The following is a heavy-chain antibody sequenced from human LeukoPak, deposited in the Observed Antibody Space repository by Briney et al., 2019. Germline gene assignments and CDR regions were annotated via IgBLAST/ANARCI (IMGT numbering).Heavy chain of an antibody. CDR2: INHSGST. D-gene: IGHD3-22*01. J-gene: IGHJ6*02. CDR1: GGSFSGYY. CDR3: ARDKPITMIVVRESYGMDV. Sequence: PSETLSLTCAVYGGSFSGYYWSWIRQPPGKGLEWIGEINHSGSTNYNPSLKSRVTISVDTSKNQFSLKLSSVTAADTAVYYCARDKPITMIVVRESYGMDVWGQGTTVTVSS. V-gene: IGHV4-34*01.